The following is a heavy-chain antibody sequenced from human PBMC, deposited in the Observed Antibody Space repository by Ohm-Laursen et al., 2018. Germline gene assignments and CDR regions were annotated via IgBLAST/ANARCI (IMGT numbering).Heavy chain of an antibody. CDR3: AKDDPGTSFY. Sequence: SLRLSCAASGITFSSYAMSWVRQAPGKGLEWVSGISDSGSRTYYADSVKGRFTISRDNSKSTLFLQMNSLRAEDTAIYYCAKDDPGTSFYWGRGALVTVSS. CDR1: GITFSSYA. D-gene: IGHD1-7*01. J-gene: IGHJ4*02. V-gene: IGHV3-23*01. CDR2: ISDSGSRT.